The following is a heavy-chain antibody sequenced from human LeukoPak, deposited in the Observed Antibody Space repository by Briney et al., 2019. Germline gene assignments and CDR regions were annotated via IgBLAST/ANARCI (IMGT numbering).Heavy chain of an antibody. CDR2: IQISENN. CDR3: ARESVAAGTRYFDF. CDR1: GGSISGYY. Sequence: PSETLSLTCSVFGGSISGYYWTWIRQPAGKGLEWIGRIQISENNNYNPSLKSRVTLSLDTSKNQFSLKLTSVTTADTATYYCARESVAAGTRYFDFWGQGTLVTVSS. J-gene: IGHJ4*02. V-gene: IGHV4-4*07. D-gene: IGHD6-13*01.